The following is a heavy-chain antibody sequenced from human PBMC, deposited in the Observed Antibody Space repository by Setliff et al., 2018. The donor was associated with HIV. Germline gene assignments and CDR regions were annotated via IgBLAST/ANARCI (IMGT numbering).Heavy chain of an antibody. J-gene: IGHJ3*01. CDR2: IIPLLGTP. Sequence: ASVKVSCKASGGSFRNYAINWVRQAPGQGLEWMGGIIPLLGTPNYAHKFQGRVTITADKYSSTVCMELSSLRSEDSAVFYCARDRSGIAVAAPDAFDVWGQGTMVTVSS. CDR3: ARDRSGIAVAAPDAFDV. V-gene: IGHV1-69*06. D-gene: IGHD6-19*01. CDR1: GGSFRNYA.